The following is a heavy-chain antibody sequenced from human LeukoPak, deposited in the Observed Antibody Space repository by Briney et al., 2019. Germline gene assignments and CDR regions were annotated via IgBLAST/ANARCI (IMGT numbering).Heavy chain of an antibody. CDR1: GFTFSTYW. J-gene: IGHJ4*02. Sequence: GGSLRLSCAASGFTFSTYWMHWVRQAPGKGLVWVSRMSIDGSSRSYADSVKGRLTISRDNAKNTLYLQMNSLRAEDTAVYYCAREIREGTSPDYRGQGTPVTV. D-gene: IGHD1-26*01. V-gene: IGHV3-74*01. CDR2: MSIDGSSR. CDR3: AREIREGTSPDY.